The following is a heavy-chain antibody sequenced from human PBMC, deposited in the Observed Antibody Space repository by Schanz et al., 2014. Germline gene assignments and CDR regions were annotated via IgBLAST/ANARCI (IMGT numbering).Heavy chain of an antibody. CDR3: AKGRFGELSAFDI. J-gene: IGHJ3*02. CDR2: ISSSSSTR. CDR1: GFIFSSYS. V-gene: IGHV3-48*01. D-gene: IGHD3-10*01. Sequence: EVQLVQSGGGLVQPGGSLRLSCAASGFIFSSYSMNWVRQAPGKGLEWVSYISSSSSTRYYADSVKGRFTISRDNSKNTLYLQMNSLRAEDTAVYYCAKGRFGELSAFDIWGQGTMVTVSS.